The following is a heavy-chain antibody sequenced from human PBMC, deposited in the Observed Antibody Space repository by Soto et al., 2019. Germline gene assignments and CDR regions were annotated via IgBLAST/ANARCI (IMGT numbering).Heavy chain of an antibody. D-gene: IGHD3-3*01. CDR3: ARDQYYDFWSGYLFDY. V-gene: IGHV3-33*01. J-gene: IGHJ4*02. CDR2: IWYDGSNK. Sequence: GGSLRLSCAASGFTFSSYGMHWVRQAPGKGLEWVAVIWYDGSNKYYAESVKGRFTISRDNSKNTLYLQMKSLRAEDSAVFYCARDQYYDFWSGYLFDYWGQGTLVTVSS. CDR1: GFTFSSYG.